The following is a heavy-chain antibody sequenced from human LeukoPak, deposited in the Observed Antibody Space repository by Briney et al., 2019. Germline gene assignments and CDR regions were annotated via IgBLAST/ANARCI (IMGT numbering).Heavy chain of an antibody. D-gene: IGHD2-8*02. Sequence: GGSLRLSCAASGFTFSNYAMSWVRQAPGKGLEWVSIITGSGDTTDYADFVKGRFTVSRDNSKNIVYLQMNTLRVDDTAIYYCASRYCTGGSCYFDYWGQGTLVTVSS. CDR3: ASRYCTGGSCYFDY. V-gene: IGHV3-23*01. J-gene: IGHJ4*02. CDR2: ITGSGDTT. CDR1: GFTFSNYA.